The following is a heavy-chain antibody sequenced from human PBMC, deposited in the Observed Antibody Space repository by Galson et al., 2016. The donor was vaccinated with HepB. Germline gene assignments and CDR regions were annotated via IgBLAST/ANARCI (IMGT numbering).Heavy chain of an antibody. Sequence: SETLSLTCAVDGGSFSGYYWNWMRQTPGKGLEWIGEINHSGSTNYKLSLKSRVTISVDTSNKQFSLKVTCVTAADTAAYYCAGRPPVGSERFFGSWGQGTLVTVSS. J-gene: IGHJ4*02. D-gene: IGHD1-26*01. CDR1: GGSFSGYY. CDR3: AGRPPVGSERFFGS. V-gene: IGHV4-34*01. CDR2: INHSGST.